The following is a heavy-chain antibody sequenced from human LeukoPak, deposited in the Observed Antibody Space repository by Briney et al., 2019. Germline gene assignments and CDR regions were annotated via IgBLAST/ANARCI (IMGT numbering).Heavy chain of an antibody. J-gene: IGHJ6*02. D-gene: IGHD4-17*01. Sequence: ASVKVSCKASGYTFTGYYMHWVRQAPGQGLEWMGWINPNSGGTNYAQKFQGRVTMTRDTSISTAYMELSRLRSDDTAVYYCARARTTVTNYYYYGMDVWGQGTTVTVSS. CDR1: GYTFTGYY. CDR3: ARARTTVTNYYYYGMDV. V-gene: IGHV1-2*02. CDR2: INPNSGGT.